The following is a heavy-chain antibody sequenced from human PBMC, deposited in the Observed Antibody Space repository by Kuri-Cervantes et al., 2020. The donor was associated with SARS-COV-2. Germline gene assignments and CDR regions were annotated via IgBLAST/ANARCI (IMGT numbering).Heavy chain of an antibody. CDR2: ITHRGDT. CDR1: GGSFNTYY. V-gene: IGHV4-34*01. D-gene: IGHD4-17*01. J-gene: IGHJ1*01. Sequence: GSLRLSCAVYGGSFNTYYWAWIRQPPGKGLERIGEITHRGDTIYNMSLKSRVTISVDTSKNQFSLKLSSVTAADTAVYYCARRGPTTVTTFTSLAEVGFQHWGQGTLVTVSS. CDR3: ARRGPTTVTTFTSLAEVGFQH.